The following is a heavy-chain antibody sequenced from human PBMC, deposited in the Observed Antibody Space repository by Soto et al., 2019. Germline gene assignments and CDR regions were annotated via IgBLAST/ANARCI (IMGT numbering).Heavy chain of an antibody. CDR3: TKQKGDSRTYNGMDG. CDR2: AYYRSQWYY. Sequence: QVQLQQSGPGLVKPSQTLSLTCAISGDSVSSNSAAWNWIRQSPSRGLEWLGRAYYRSQWYYDSAVSVRSRITVIPDTSKNQFSLQLSSVTPEDTAVYFCTKQKGDSRTYNGMDGWGQGNTVIVSS. CDR1: GDSVSSNSAA. V-gene: IGHV6-1*01. J-gene: IGHJ6*02. D-gene: IGHD2-21*02.